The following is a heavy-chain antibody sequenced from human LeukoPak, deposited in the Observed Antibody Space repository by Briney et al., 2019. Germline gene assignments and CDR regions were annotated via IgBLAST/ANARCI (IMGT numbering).Heavy chain of an antibody. CDR1: GFTFDDYA. D-gene: IGHD3-10*01. CDR2: ISWNSGSI. CDR3: AKAETYYYGSGSYRFDY. V-gene: IGHV3-9*01. J-gene: IGHJ4*02. Sequence: QSGGSLRLSCAASGFTFDDYAMHWVRQAPGKGLEWVSGISWNSGSIGYADSVKGRFTISRDNAKNSLYLQMNSLRAEDTALYYCAKAETYYYGSGSYRFDYWGQGTLVTVSS.